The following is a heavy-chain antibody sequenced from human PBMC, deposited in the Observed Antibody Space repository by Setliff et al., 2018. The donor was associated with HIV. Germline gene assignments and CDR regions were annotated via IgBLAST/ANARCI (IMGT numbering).Heavy chain of an antibody. V-gene: IGHV4-34*01. CDR3: ARTHSFQPYYFDY. Sequence: SETLSLTCAVYGGSFSGYYWSWIRQPPGKGLEWIGEINHSGSTNYNPSLKSRVTKSVDTSKNQFSLKLSSVTAADTAVYYCARTHSFQPYYFDYWGQGTLVTVSS. D-gene: IGHD5-18*01. J-gene: IGHJ4*02. CDR2: INHSGST. CDR1: GGSFSGYY.